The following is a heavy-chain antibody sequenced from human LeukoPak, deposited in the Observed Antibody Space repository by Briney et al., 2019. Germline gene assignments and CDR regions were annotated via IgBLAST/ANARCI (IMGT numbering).Heavy chain of an antibody. D-gene: IGHD6-19*01. J-gene: IGHJ4*02. CDR1: GFTFSSFA. Sequence: GGSLRLSCAASGFTFSSFAMTWVRQAPGKGLEWVSFISWDGGSTYYADSVKGRFTISRDNSKNSLYLQMNSLRSEDTALYYCAKGSGWSYFDYWGQGTLVTVSS. CDR3: AKGSGWSYFDY. V-gene: IGHV3-43*02. CDR2: ISWDGGST.